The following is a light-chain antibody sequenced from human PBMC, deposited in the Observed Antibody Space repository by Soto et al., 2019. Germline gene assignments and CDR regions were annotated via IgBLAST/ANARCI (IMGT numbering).Light chain of an antibody. CDR2: DVS. CDR3: SSYTSSSTYV. V-gene: IGLV2-18*02. Sequence: QSALTQPPSVSGSPGQSVAISCTGTSSDVGGSNGVSWYQQPPGTAPKLMIYDVSNRPLGVPDPFSGSKSGNTASLTISGLQAEDEGDYYCSSYTSSSTYVFGTGTKLTVL. CDR1: SSDVGGSNG. J-gene: IGLJ1*01.